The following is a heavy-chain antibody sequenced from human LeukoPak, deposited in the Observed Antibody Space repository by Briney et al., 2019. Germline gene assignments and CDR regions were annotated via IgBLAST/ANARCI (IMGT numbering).Heavy chain of an antibody. CDR3: ARDSRGYYGMDV. D-gene: IGHD2/OR15-2a*01. CDR2: IYHSGST. Sequence: SETLSLTCAVSGGSISSSNWWSWVRQPPGKGLEWIGEIYHSGSTNYNPSLKSRVTISVDTSKNQFSLKLSSVTAADTAVYYCARDSRGYYGMDVWGQGTTVTVSS. V-gene: IGHV4-4*02. CDR1: GGSISSSNW. J-gene: IGHJ6*02.